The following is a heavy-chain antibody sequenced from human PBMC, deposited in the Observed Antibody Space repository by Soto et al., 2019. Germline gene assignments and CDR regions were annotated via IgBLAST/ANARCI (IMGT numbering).Heavy chain of an antibody. J-gene: IGHJ6*02. CDR2: ISKSSSTI. D-gene: IGHD6-19*01. CDR3: ARESEWLVDGMDV. Sequence: RLRYGASGCNFSSNHVNWVRQVPGKGLEWVSYISKSSSTIYYADSVKGRFTISRDNAKNSLYLQMNSLRDEDTAVYYCARESEWLVDGMDVWGQGTTVTVSS. V-gene: IGHV3-48*02. CDR1: GCNFSSNH.